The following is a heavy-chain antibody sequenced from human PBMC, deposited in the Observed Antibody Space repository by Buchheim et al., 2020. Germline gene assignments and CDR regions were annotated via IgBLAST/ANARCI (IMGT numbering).Heavy chain of an antibody. CDR2: INDNGFT. D-gene: IGHD2-21*01. CDR1: GGSSSGFF. CDR3: ARGRNYLVKIPGDRGPTFDF. Sequence: QVQLQQWGAGLLKPSETLSLTCAIYGGSSSGFFWSWIRLPPGKGPEWIGEINDNGFTNYNPSLKSRVSISFDTSKKQFSLKVNSVTAADSALYYCARGRNYLVKIPGDRGPTFDFWGQGIL. J-gene: IGHJ4*03. V-gene: IGHV4-34*02.